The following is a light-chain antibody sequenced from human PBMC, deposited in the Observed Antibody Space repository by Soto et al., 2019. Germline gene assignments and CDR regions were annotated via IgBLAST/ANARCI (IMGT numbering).Light chain of an antibody. V-gene: IGLV2-11*01. CDR2: DVT. CDR1: SSDVGGYNY. J-gene: IGLJ2*01. Sequence: QSALTQPRSVSGSPGQSVTLSCTGTSSDVGGYNYVSWYQQHPGKAPKLVIYDVTKRPSGVPDRFSGSKSGNTASLTISGLQAEDEADYYCCSYAGTSIYVVFGGGTKLTVL. CDR3: CSYAGTSIYVV.